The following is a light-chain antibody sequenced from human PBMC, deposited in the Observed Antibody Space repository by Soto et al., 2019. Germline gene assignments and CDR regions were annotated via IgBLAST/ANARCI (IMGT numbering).Light chain of an antibody. CDR1: QSLVHSDGIAY. V-gene: IGKV2-30*02. CDR3: MQNTHWPT. J-gene: IGKJ4*01. CDR2: KVS. Sequence: DVVMTQSPLYLPVTLCKPASISSRSNQSLVHSDGIAYFSWFQQRPGRSPRRLIYKVSNRDSGVPDRFSGSGSGTDFTLKISRVEADDVGVYYCMQNTHWPTFGGGTKVDI.